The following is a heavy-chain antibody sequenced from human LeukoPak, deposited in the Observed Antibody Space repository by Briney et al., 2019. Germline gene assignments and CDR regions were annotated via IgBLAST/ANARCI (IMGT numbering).Heavy chain of an antibody. D-gene: IGHD6-13*01. J-gene: IGHJ2*01. Sequence: PSETLSLTCTVSGGSISSGGYYWSWIRQPPGKGLEWIGYIYHSGSTYYNPSLKSRVTISVDRSKNQFSLKLSSVTAADTAVYYCARYEQQLKDWYFDLWGRGTLVTVSS. V-gene: IGHV4-30-2*01. CDR1: GGSISSGGYY. CDR3: ARYEQQLKDWYFDL. CDR2: IYHSGST.